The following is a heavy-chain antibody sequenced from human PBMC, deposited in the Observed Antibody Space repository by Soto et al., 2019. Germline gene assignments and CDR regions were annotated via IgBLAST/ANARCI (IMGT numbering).Heavy chain of an antibody. CDR2: INPILSMS. V-gene: IGHV1-69*02. CDR1: GDTFTFYS. J-gene: IGHJ4*02. Sequence: QVQLVQSGAXVKKPGSSVXVSCKASGDTFTFYSINWVRQAPGLGLEWMGRINPILSMSNYAQRFQGRVTMTADKSTSTAYMELSSLRSEDTAMYYCASSYGSGYRAFDYWGQGALVTVSS. D-gene: IGHD3-10*01. CDR3: ASSYGSGYRAFDY.